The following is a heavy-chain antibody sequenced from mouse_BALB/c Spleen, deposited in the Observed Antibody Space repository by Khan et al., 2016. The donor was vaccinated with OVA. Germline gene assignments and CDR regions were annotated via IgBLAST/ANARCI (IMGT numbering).Heavy chain of an antibody. J-gene: IGHJ2*01. CDR3: ARLEDK. CDR2: IWAGGST. CDR1: GYSLTSYG. Sequence: QVQLKESGPGLVAPSQSLSITCTVSGYSLTSYGVHWVRQPPGKGLEWLGVIWAGGSTNYYTASMSRLSISKDNSKSQVFLKMNSPETDDTAMYNCARLEDKWGQGTTLTVSS. D-gene: IGHD3-1*01. V-gene: IGHV2-9*02.